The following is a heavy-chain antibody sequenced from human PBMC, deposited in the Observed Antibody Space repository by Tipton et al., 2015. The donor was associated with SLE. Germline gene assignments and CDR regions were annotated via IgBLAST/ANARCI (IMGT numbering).Heavy chain of an antibody. Sequence: SLRLSCAASGFTFSSYAMSWVRQAPGKGLEWVSAISGSGGSTYYADSVKGRFTISRDNSKNTLYLQMNTLRAEDTAVYYCAKCGPLGTLVQGDWGQGTLVTVSS. D-gene: IGHD3-10*01. V-gene: IGHV3-23*01. CDR2: ISGSGGST. CDR1: GFTFSSYA. CDR3: AKCGPLGTLVQGD. J-gene: IGHJ4*02.